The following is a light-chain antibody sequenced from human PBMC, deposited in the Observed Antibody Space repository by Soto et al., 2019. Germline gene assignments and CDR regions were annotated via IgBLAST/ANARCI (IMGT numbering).Light chain of an antibody. CDR3: SSYAGSSNV. CDR2: EVT. J-gene: IGLJ1*01. Sequence: QSVLTQPPSASGSPGQSIAISCTGTSSDVGGYNYVSWYQQHPGKAPKLMIYEVTKRPSGVPNRFSGSKSGNTASLTVSGHHAEDEADYYCSSYAGSSNVFGTGTKVTVL. CDR1: SSDVGGYNY. V-gene: IGLV2-8*01.